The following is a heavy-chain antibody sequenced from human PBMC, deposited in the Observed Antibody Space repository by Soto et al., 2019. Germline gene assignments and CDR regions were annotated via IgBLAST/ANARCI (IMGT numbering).Heavy chain of an antibody. Sequence: GGSLRLSCAASGFTFSSYGMHWVRQAPDKGLEWVAVIWYDGSNKYYADSVKGRFTISRDNSKNTLYLQMNSLRAEDTAVYYCARGGYSYGYYYYGMDVWGQGTTVTVSS. CDR3: ARGGYSYGYYYYGMDV. CDR2: IWYDGSNK. V-gene: IGHV3-33*01. J-gene: IGHJ6*02. CDR1: GFTFSSYG. D-gene: IGHD5-18*01.